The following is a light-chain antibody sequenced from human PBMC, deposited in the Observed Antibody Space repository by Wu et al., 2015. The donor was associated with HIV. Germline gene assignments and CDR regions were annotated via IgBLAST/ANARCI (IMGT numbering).Light chain of an antibody. Sequence: EIVMTQSPATLSVSPGERATLSCRASQSVSSNLAWYQQKPGQAPRLLIYGASTRATGIPARFSGSGSGTEFTLTISSLQSEDFAVYYCQHYNNWPPSVTFGPGTKVDF. CDR1: QSVSSN. CDR3: QHYNNWPPSVT. V-gene: IGKV3-15*01. CDR2: GAS. J-gene: IGKJ3*01.